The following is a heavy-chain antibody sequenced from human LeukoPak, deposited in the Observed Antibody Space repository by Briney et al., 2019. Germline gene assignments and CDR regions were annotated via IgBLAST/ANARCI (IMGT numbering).Heavy chain of an antibody. V-gene: IGHV4-39*01. CDR2: IYYSGTT. CDR3: AAVAGRFDY. CDR1: DGSISSSSYY. D-gene: IGHD6-19*01. Sequence: PSETLSLTCTVSDGSISSSSYYWGWIRQPPGKGLEWIGSIYYSGTTYYNPSLKSRVTISVDTSKNQLSLKLSSMTAADTAVYYCAAVAGRFDYWGQGTLVTVSS. J-gene: IGHJ4*02.